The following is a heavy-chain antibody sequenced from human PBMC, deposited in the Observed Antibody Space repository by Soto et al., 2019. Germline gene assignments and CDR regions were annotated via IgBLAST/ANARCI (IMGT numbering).Heavy chain of an antibody. CDR2: ISGSGAST. CDR3: AHFDWLIDY. J-gene: IGHJ4*02. D-gene: IGHD3-9*01. V-gene: IGHV3-23*01. Sequence: GGFLRLSCAASGFTFSSYAMSWVRQAPGKGLEWVSAISGSGASTYYADSVKGRFTISRDNSKNTLYLQMNSLRAEDTAVYYCAHFDWLIDYWGQGTLVTVSS. CDR1: GFTFSSYA.